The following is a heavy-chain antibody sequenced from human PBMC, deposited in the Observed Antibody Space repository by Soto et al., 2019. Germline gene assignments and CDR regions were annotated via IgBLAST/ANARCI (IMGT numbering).Heavy chain of an antibody. CDR1: GGTFSSYA. CDR2: IIPIFGTA. J-gene: IGHJ3*02. Sequence: QVQLVQSGAEVKKPGSSVKVSCKASGGTFSSYAISWVRQAPGQGLEWMGGIIPIFGTANYAQKFQGRVTITADKSTSTAYMELRSLRSEDTAVYYCAREETWIQLWFGAFDIWGQGTMVTVSS. CDR3: AREETWIQLWFGAFDI. D-gene: IGHD5-18*01. V-gene: IGHV1-69*06.